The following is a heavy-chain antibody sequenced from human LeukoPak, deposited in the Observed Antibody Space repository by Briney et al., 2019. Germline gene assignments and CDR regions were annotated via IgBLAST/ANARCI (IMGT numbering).Heavy chain of an antibody. J-gene: IGHJ4*02. CDR3: VRGSVAAYTSPFDY. CDR1: GFTFSNHW. D-gene: IGHD6-19*01. Sequence: GGSLRLSYAASGFTFSNHWMHWVRQAPGKGLVWVSLVNSDGRSVNYADSVKGRFTISRDNAKNTLYLQMTSLRVEDTAVYYCVRGSVAAYTSPFDYWGQGTLVTVSS. V-gene: IGHV3-74*01. CDR2: VNSDGRSV.